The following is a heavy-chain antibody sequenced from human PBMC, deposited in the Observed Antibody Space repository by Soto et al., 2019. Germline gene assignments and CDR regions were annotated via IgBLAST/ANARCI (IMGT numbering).Heavy chain of an antibody. J-gene: IGHJ6*02. CDR1: GGSISSYY. Sequence: QVQLQESGPGLVKPSETLSLTCTVSGGSISSYYWSWIRQPPGKGLEWIGYIYYSVSTNYNPSLKSRVTISVDTSKNQFSLKLSSVTAADTAVYYCARDPLQNGALSGMDVWGQGTTVTVSS. CDR2: IYYSVST. V-gene: IGHV4-59*01. CDR3: ARDPLQNGALSGMDV. D-gene: IGHD1-1*01.